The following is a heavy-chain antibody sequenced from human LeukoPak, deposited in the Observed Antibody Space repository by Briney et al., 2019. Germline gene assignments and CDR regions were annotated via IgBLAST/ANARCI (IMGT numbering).Heavy chain of an antibody. J-gene: IGHJ3*02. Sequence: PSETLSLTCAVSGYSISSGYYWGWIRQPPGKGLEWIGSIYHSGSTYYNPSLKSRVTISVDTSKNQFSLKLSSVTAADTAVYYCAISPLYCSGGSCYESSGAFDIWGQGTMVTVSS. D-gene: IGHD2-15*01. CDR2: IYHSGST. V-gene: IGHV4-38-2*01. CDR1: GYSISSGYY. CDR3: AISPLYCSGGSCYESSGAFDI.